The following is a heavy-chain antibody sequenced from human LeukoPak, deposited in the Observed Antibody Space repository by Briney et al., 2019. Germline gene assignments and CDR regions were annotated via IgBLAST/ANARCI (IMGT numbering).Heavy chain of an antibody. CDR3: ARAISVEGHFYYYLDV. D-gene: IGHD2-21*01. CDR2: FIPVFGTA. Sequence: ASVKVSCKATGVTFSSLTIAWVRQAPGQGLEWMGGFIPVFGTANYEQRFQDRLTITTDESTSAAYMELNSLTSEDTAVYYCARAISVEGHFYYYLDVWGIGTTVTVSS. J-gene: IGHJ6*03. CDR1: GVTFSSLT. V-gene: IGHV1-69*05.